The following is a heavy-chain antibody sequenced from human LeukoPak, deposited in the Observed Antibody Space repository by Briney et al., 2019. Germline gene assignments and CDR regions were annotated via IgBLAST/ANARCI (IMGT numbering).Heavy chain of an antibody. Sequence: SETLSLTRTVSGGSISSSSYYWGWIRQPPGKGLEWIGSIYYSGSTYYNPSLKSRVTISVDTSKNQFSLKLSSVTAADTAVYYCARDYMAGGIAAAGPPLDYWGQGTLVTVSS. D-gene: IGHD6-13*01. V-gene: IGHV4-39*02. CDR3: ARDYMAGGIAAAGPPLDY. J-gene: IGHJ4*02. CDR1: GGSISSSSYY. CDR2: IYYSGST.